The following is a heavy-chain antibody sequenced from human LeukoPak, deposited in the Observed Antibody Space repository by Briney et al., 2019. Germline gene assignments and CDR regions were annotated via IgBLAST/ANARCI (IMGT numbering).Heavy chain of an antibody. CDR2: FSYSGGTT. Sequence: GGSLRLSCAASGFTFSSYIMNWVRQAPGKGLEWVSTFSYSGGTTYYADSVKGRFTISRDNSKNTLDLQMNSLRAEDTAVYYCAKGGRDIVATIGYFDLWGRGTLVTVSS. V-gene: IGHV3-23*01. D-gene: IGHD5-12*01. J-gene: IGHJ2*01. CDR1: GFTFSSYI. CDR3: AKGGRDIVATIGYFDL.